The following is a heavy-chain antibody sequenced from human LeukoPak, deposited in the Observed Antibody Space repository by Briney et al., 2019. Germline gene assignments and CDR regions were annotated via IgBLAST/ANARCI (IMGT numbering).Heavy chain of an antibody. V-gene: IGHV1-18*01. CDR2: ISAYNGNT. CDR1: GYAFTSYG. D-gene: IGHD3-10*01. J-gene: IGHJ4*02. CDR3: ARVEELYYFDY. Sequence: ASVKVSCKASGYAFTSYGISWVRQAPGQGLEWMGWISAYNGNTNYAQKLQGRVTMTTHTPTSTAYMELRSLRSDDTAVYYCARVEELYYFDYWGPGTLVTVSS.